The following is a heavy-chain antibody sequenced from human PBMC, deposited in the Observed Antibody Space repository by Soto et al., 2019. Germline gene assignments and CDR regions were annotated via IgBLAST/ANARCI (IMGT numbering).Heavy chain of an antibody. CDR1: EFTFSQHW. CDR2: IKPDGSEK. V-gene: IGHV3-7*01. J-gene: IGHJ4*02. Sequence: EVHLVESGGGLVQPGGSLRLSCAASEFTFSQHWMSWVRQALGKGLEWVVDIKPDGSEKYYVDSVKGRFTISRDNAKNSVDLQMNSLRAEDTAVYYCARGHYGRDYWGQGTLVTVSS. CDR3: ARGHYGRDY. D-gene: IGHD4-17*01.